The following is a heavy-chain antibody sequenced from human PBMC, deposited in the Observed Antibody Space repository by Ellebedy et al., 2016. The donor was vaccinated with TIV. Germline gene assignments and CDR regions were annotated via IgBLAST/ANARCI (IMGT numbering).Heavy chain of an antibody. D-gene: IGHD4-23*01. CDR1: GYTFTGYY. CDR2: INPNSGGT. V-gene: IGHV1-2*02. Sequence: AASVKVSCKASGYTFTGYYMHWVRQAPGQGLEWMGWINPNSGGTNYAQKFQGRVTMTRDTSISTAYMELSRLRSDDTAVYYCARRRGGNSYNDYWGQGTLVTVSS. CDR3: ARRRGGNSYNDY. J-gene: IGHJ4*02.